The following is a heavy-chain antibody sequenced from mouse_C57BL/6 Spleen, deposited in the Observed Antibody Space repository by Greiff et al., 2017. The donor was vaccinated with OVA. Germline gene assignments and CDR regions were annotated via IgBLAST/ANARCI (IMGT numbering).Heavy chain of an antibody. Sequence: EVQRVESGGGLVKPGGSLKLSCAASGFTFSDYGMHWVRQAPEKGLEWVAYISSGSSTIYYADTVKGRFTISRDNDKNTRFLQMTSLRSEDTAMYYCARGTTVLFDYWGQGTTLTVSS. V-gene: IGHV5-17*01. CDR2: ISSGSSTI. CDR1: GFTFSDYG. J-gene: IGHJ2*01. D-gene: IGHD1-1*01. CDR3: ARGTTVLFDY.